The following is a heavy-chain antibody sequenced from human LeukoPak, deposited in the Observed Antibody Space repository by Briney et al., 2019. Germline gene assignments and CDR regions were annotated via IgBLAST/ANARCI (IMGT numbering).Heavy chain of an antibody. J-gene: IGHJ4*02. CDR3: ASHQYGSGSYYHDY. Sequence: SQTLSLTCTVSGGSINNPNYYWSWIRQPAGKGLEWIGRISTTGSTYGPSLESRAIISIDTSKNQFSLILSSATAADTAVYYCASHQYGSGSYYHDYWGQGALVTVSS. CDR1: GGSINNPNYY. D-gene: IGHD3-10*01. V-gene: IGHV4-61*02. CDR2: ISTTGST.